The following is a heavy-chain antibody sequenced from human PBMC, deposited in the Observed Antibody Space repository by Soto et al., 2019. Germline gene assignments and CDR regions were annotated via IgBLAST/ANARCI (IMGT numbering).Heavy chain of an antibody. J-gene: IGHJ6*02. CDR2: ISSSGSTI. CDR1: GFTFSSYE. D-gene: IGHD3-16*02. CDR3: AGSYPYYYYGMDV. Sequence: LRLSCAASGFTFSSYEMNWVRQAPGKGLEWVSYISSSGSTIYYADSVKGRFTISRDNAKNSLYLQMNSLRAEDTAVYYCAGSYPYYYYGMDVWGQGTTVTVSS. V-gene: IGHV3-48*03.